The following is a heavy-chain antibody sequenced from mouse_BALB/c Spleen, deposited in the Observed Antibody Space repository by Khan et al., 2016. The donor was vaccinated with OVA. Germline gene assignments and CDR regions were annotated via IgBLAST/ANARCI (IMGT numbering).Heavy chain of an antibody. CDR1: GFTFSGFW. CDR2: INSDGSAI. D-gene: IGHD2-4*01. Sequence: EVQLLETGGGLVQPGGSRGLSCEGSGFTFSGFWMSWVRQTPGKTLEWIGDINSDGSAINYAPSIKDRFTIFRDNDKSTLYLQMSNVRSEDTATYFCMRYDCYYWYCDVWGAGTTVTVSS. CDR3: MRYDCYYWYCDV. V-gene: IGHV11-2*02. J-gene: IGHJ1*01.